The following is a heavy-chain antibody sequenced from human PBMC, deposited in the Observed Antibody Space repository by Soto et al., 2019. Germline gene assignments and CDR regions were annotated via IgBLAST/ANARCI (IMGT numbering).Heavy chain of an antibody. J-gene: IGHJ5*02. Sequence: PGESRKISCKGSGYNFPKYWIAWVRQMPGKGLEWMGIIYPRDSDTRYSPAFEGQVGISVDRSTSTAYLEWSSLQASDTGMYFCARRGCGSTTCQSWFDPWGQGTLVTVSS. V-gene: IGHV5-51*01. CDR2: IYPRDSDT. CDR1: GYNFPKYW. CDR3: ARRGCGSTTCQSWFDP. D-gene: IGHD2-2*01.